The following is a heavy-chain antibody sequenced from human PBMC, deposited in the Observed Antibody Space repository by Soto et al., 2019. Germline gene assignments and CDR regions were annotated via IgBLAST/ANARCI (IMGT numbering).Heavy chain of an antibody. CDR2: ISAYNGNT. V-gene: IGHV1-18*01. CDR1: GYTFTSYG. J-gene: IGHJ4*02. CDR3: ARTKCGILTGYPPIYFDY. Sequence: ASVKVSCKASGYTFTSYGIGCVRQAPGQGLEWMGWISAYNGNTNYAQKLQGRVTMTTDTSTSTAYMELRSLSSDDTAVYYCARTKCGILTGYPPIYFDYWGQGTLVTVSS. D-gene: IGHD3-9*01.